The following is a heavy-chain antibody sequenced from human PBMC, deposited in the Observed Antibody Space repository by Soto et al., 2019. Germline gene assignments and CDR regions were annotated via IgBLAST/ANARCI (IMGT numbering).Heavy chain of an antibody. CDR2: ISGSGDST. J-gene: IGHJ5*02. V-gene: IGHV3-23*01. CDR3: AKGGTEMRVYKWFDP. Sequence: PGGSLRLSCAASGFTFSSYAMTWVRQAPGKGLQWVSAISGSGDSTYYADSVKGRFTISRDNSKNTLYLQMNSLRAEDTAVYYCAKGGTEMRVYKWFDPRGQGTLVTVSS. D-gene: IGHD1-1*01. CDR1: GFTFSSYA.